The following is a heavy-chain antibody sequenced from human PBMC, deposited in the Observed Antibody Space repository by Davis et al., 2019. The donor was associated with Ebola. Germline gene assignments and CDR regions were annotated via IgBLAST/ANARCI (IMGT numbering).Heavy chain of an antibody. V-gene: IGHV3-30*18. D-gene: IGHD2-2*01. J-gene: IGHJ6*02. CDR1: GFTVSSNY. CDR3: AKSQDIVVVPAAMPLNYYYYVMDV. CDR2: ISYDGSNK. Sequence: GESLKISCAASGFTVSSNYMSWVRQAPGKGLEWVAVISYDGSNKYYADSVKGRFTISRDNSKNTLYLQMNSLRAEDTAVYYCAKSQDIVVVPAAMPLNYYYYVMDVWGQGTTVTVSS.